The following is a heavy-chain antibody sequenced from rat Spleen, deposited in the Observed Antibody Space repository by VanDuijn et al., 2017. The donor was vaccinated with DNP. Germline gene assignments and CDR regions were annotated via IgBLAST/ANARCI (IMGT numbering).Heavy chain of an antibody. Sequence: EVKLVESGGGLVQPGXXLKLSXXXSGXXXNDXXXGXXXQAPGKGLEXIGEINKDSNTINYTPSLKDKFTLSRDNAQDTLYLQMTKLGSEDTAIYYWARVGGYGSYFDFWGKGVMVTVSS. CDR1: GXXXNDXX. CDR2: INKDSNTI. D-gene: IGHD1-3*01. CDR3: ARVGGYGSYFDF. V-gene: IGHV4-2*01. J-gene: IGHJ2*01.